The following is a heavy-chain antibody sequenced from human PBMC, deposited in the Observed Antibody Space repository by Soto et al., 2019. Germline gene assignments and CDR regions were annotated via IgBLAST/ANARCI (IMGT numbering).Heavy chain of an antibody. CDR2: ISYDGSNK. V-gene: IGHV3-30-3*01. CDR3: ARASRADRRMGFVDY. J-gene: IGHJ4*02. Sequence: GGSLRLSCAASGFTFSSYAMHWVRQAPGKGLEWVAVISYDGSNKYYADSVKGRLTISRDNSKNTLYLQMNSLRAEDTAVYYCARASRADRRMGFVDYWGQGTLVTVSS. D-gene: IGHD6-6*01. CDR1: GFTFSSYA.